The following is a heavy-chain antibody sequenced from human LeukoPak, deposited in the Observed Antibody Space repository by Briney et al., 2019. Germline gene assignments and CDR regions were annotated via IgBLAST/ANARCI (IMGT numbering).Heavy chain of an antibody. D-gene: IGHD3-10*01. V-gene: IGHV3-21*01. Sequence: GGSLRLSCAASGFTLSSYSMNWVRQAPGKGLEWVSSISRSSAYIYYADPVKGRFTISRDNAKNSLYLQMNSLRAEDTAVYYCASFPPYMVRTDAFDIWGQGTMVTVSS. CDR3: ASFPPYMVRTDAFDI. J-gene: IGHJ3*02. CDR1: GFTLSSYS. CDR2: ISRSSAYI.